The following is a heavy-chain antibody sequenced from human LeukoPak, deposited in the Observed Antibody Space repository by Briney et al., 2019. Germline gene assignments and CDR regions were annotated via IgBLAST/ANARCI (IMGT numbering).Heavy chain of an antibody. J-gene: IGHJ4*02. CDR2: IYYSGST. CDR3: ARAEKQWLVFDH. Sequence: SETLSLTCTVSGGSISSYYWSWIRQPPGKGLERIGYIYYSGSTNYNPSLKSRVTISVDTSKNQFSLKLSSVTAADTAVYYCARAEKQWLVFDHWGQGTLVTVSS. D-gene: IGHD6-19*01. CDR1: GGSISSYY. V-gene: IGHV4-59*01.